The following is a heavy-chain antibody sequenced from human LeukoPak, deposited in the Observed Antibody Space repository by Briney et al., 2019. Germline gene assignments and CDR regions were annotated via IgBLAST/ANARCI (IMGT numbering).Heavy chain of an antibody. D-gene: IGHD3-10*01. V-gene: IGHV4-34*01. CDR3: ARGRHRGRGYYMDV. CDR1: GFTFSRFS. Sequence: PGGSLRLSCAASGFTFSRFSMNWVRQAPGKGLEWIGEINHSGSTNYNPSLESRVTISVDTSKNQFSLKLSSVTAADTAVYYCARGRHRGRGYYMDVWGKGTTVTVSS. J-gene: IGHJ6*03. CDR2: INHSGST.